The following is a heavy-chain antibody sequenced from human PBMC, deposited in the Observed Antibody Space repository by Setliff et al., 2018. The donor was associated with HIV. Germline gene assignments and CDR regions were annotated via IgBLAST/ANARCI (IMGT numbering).Heavy chain of an antibody. J-gene: IGHJ4*02. Sequence: SGPTLVNPTQTLTLTCTFSGLSLSTSGVGVGWIRQSPGKALEWLAFIYWNNNKHYSTSLKSRLTVTKDNSKNRVVFTNPNMDPVDTATYYCAYSGRQLRGPYFDFWGQGTPVTVSS. CDR1: GLSLSTSGVG. CDR2: IYWNNNK. D-gene: IGHD1-1*01. V-gene: IGHV2-5*01. CDR3: AYSGRQLRGPYFDF.